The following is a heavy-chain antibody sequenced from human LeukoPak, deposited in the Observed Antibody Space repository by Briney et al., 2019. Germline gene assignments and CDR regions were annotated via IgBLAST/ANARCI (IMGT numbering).Heavy chain of an antibody. CDR2: INHSGST. CDR1: GGSFSGYY. Sequence: SETLSLTCAVYGGSFSGYYWSWIRQPPGKGLEWIGEINHSGSTNYNPSLKSRVTISVDTSENQFSLKLSSVTAADTAVYYCARGVGATTLPGYNWFDPWGQGTLVTVSS. V-gene: IGHV4-34*01. D-gene: IGHD1-26*01. J-gene: IGHJ5*02. CDR3: ARGVGATTLPGYNWFDP.